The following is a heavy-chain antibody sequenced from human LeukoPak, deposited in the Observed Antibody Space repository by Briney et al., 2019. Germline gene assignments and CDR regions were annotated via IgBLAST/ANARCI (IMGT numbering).Heavy chain of an antibody. CDR2: INHSGST. CDR3: ARGRARRFGVACAFDI. V-gene: IGHV4-34*01. CDR1: GGSFSGYY. Sequence: SETLSLTCAVYGGSFSGYYWSWIRQPPGKGLEWIGEINHSGSTNYNPSLKSRVTISVDTSKNQFSLKLSSVTAADTAVYYCARGRARRFGVACAFDIWGQGTMVTVSS. J-gene: IGHJ3*02. D-gene: IGHD3-10*01.